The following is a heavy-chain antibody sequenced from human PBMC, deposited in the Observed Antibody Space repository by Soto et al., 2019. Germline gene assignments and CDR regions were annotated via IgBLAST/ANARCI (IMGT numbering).Heavy chain of an antibody. V-gene: IGHV3-53*02. J-gene: IGHJ4*02. D-gene: IGHD3-10*01. CDR1: GFSVSRNY. CDR3: ARVPGRL. CDR2: VYSGGAT. Sequence: QLVETGGGLIQPGTSLTLSCAASGFSVSRNYMTWVRQAPGKGLEWVSFVYSGGATFYADSVKGRFILSRDDSQNTMYLQMNTLRAEDTAVYYCARVPGRLWGRGTLVTVAP.